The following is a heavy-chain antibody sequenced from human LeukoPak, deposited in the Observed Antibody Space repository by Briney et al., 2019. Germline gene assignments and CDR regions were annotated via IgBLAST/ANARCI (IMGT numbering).Heavy chain of an antibody. CDR2: VNHSGST. J-gene: IGHJ4*02. V-gene: IGHV4-34*01. CDR1: GGSFSGYY. Sequence: SETLSLTCAVYGGSFSGYYWSWIRQPPGKGLEWIGEVNHSGSTNYNPSLKSRVTISVDTSKNQFSLKLSSVTAADTAVYYCARGAGFDYWGQGTLVTVSS. CDR3: ARGAGFDY.